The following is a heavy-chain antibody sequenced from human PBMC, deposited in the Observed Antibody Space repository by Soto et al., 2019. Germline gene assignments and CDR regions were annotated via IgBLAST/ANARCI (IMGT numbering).Heavy chain of an antibody. D-gene: IGHD3-10*01. CDR1: GFTLRYYY. CDR3: TRSSTVGSLDY. Sequence: SMILSCITSGFTLRYYYRSWFRQDPGKGLEWVGFTRSKTYGGTAEYAASVRGRFSISRDDSKTIAYLQMNSLKTEDTAVYYCTRSSTVGSLDYWGQGTLVTVSS. V-gene: IGHV3-49*03. CDR2: TRSKTYGGTA. J-gene: IGHJ4*02.